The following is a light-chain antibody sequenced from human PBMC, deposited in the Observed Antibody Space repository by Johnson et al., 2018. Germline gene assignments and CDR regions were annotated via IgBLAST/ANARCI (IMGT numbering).Light chain of an antibody. CDR1: SSNIGNNY. CDR2: ENN. J-gene: IGLJ1*01. Sequence: QSVLTQPPSVSAAPGQKVTISCSGSSSNIGNNYVSWYQQLPGTAPKLLIYENNKRPSGIPDRFSGSKSGTSATLGITGLQTGDGADYYWGTWDSSLSAGNGFGPGTKVTVL. CDR3: GTWDSSLSAGNG. V-gene: IGLV1-51*02.